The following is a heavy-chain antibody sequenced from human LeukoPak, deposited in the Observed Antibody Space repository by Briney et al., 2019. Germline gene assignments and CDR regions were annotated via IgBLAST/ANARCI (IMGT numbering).Heavy chain of an antibody. Sequence: SETLSLTCTVPGGSIRSGYYYWPWIRQHSGKGLEWIGYINDSGNTYYNPSLKSRCTISVDRTKNQFSLKLSFVTAADTAVYFCARAPPHVRWFDPWGQGTLVTVSS. J-gene: IGHJ5*02. CDR2: INDSGNT. CDR3: ARAPPHVRWFDP. V-gene: IGHV4-31*03. CDR1: GGSIRSGYYY.